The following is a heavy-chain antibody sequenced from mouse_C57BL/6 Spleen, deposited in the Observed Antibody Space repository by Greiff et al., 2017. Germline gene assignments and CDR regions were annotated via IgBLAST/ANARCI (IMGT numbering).Heavy chain of an antibody. CDR3: ARGGVLRSVLYFDV. CDR2: IYPGSGST. Sequence: QVQLQQSGAELVKPGASVKMSCKASGYTFTSYWITWVKQRPGQGLEWIGDIYPGSGSTNYNEKFKSKATLTVDTSSSTAYMQLSSLTSEDSAVYCCARGGVLRSVLYFDVWGTGTTVTVSS. D-gene: IGHD1-1*01. CDR1: GYTFTSYW. J-gene: IGHJ1*03. V-gene: IGHV1-55*01.